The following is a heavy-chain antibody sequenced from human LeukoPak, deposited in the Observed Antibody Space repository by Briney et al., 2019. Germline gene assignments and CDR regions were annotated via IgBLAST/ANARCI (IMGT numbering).Heavy chain of an antibody. Sequence: GGSLRLSCAASGFTFSSYAMSWVRQAPGKGLEWVSAISGSGGSTYYADSVKGRFTISRDNSKNTLYLRMNSLRAEDTAVYYCAKDLHSSSTFDYWGQGTLVTVSS. J-gene: IGHJ4*02. CDR2: ISGSGGST. CDR1: GFTFSSYA. D-gene: IGHD6-6*01. CDR3: AKDLHSSSTFDY. V-gene: IGHV3-23*01.